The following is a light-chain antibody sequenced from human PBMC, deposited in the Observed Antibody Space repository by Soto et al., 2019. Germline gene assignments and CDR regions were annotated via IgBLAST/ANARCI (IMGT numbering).Light chain of an antibody. CDR2: WAS. CDR3: QQYYATPPT. J-gene: IGKJ2*01. V-gene: IGKV4-1*01. Sequence: DIVMTQSPDSLMVSLGERATINCKSSQTVLHDTNSKSYLSWFQQKPGQPPKLLISWASTRESGVPARFSGSGSETDFTLTISDLQAEDVGVYYCQQYYATPPTFGQGSKLEI. CDR1: QTVLHDTNSKSY.